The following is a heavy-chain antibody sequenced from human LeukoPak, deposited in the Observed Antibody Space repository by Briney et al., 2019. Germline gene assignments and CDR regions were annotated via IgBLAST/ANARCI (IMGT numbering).Heavy chain of an antibody. V-gene: IGHV3-30*18. CDR1: GFTFSSYG. J-gene: IGHJ4*02. D-gene: IGHD3-10*01. CDR3: AKSPDVYYGPGSYSAGAYFDY. Sequence: GGSLRLSCAASGFTFSSYGMHWVCQAPGKGLEWVAVISYDGSNKYYADSVKGRFTISRDNSKNTLYLQMNSLRAEDTPVYYCAKSPDVYYGPGSYSAGAYFDYWGQGTLVTVSS. CDR2: ISYDGSNK.